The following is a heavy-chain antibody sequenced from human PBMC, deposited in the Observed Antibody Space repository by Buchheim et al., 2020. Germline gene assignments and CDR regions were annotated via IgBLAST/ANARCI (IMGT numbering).Heavy chain of an antibody. CDR1: GFTFSSYG. D-gene: IGHD1-26*01. Sequence: QVQLVESGGGVVQPGRSLRLSCAASGFTFSSYGMHWVRQAPGKGLEWVAVISYDGSNKYYADSVKGRFTISRDHSNNTLYLQMNSLRAEDTAVYYCAKAIVGATLVYWGQGTL. V-gene: IGHV3-30*18. J-gene: IGHJ4*02. CDR2: ISYDGSNK. CDR3: AKAIVGATLVY.